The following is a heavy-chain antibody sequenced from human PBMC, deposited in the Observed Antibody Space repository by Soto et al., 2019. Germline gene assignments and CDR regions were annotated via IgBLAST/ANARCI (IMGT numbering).Heavy chain of an antibody. CDR1: GGSISSYY. Sequence: SETLSLTCTVSGGSISSYYWSWIRQPPGKGLEWIGYIYYSGSTNYNPSLKSRVTISVDTSKNQFSLKLSSVTAADTAVYYCARGGRVLMVYALDYWGQGTLVTVSS. D-gene: IGHD2-8*01. J-gene: IGHJ4*02. V-gene: IGHV4-59*01. CDR2: IYYSGST. CDR3: ARGGRVLMVYALDY.